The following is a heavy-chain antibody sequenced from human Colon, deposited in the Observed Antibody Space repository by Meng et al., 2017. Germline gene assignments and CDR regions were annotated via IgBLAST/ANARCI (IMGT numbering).Heavy chain of an antibody. CDR1: GASVSSDSHY. CDR2: IYYTGNT. CDR3: ARVNGDFDEAWFDP. J-gene: IGHJ5*02. V-gene: IGHV4-61*03. D-gene: IGHD4-17*01. Sequence: QVQLQESGPDLVRPSETLSLTCTVSGASVSSDSHYWSWIRQSPGKGLEWIGYIYYTGNTNYNPSLASRVSMSLDTSKNHFSLHLTSVTAADTAIYYCARVNGDFDEAWFDPWGQGTLVTVSS.